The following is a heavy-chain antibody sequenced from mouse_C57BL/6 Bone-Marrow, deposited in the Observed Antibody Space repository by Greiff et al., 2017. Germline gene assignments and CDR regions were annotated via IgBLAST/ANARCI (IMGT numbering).Heavy chain of an antibody. CDR2: IHPNSGST. V-gene: IGHV1-64*01. J-gene: IGHJ1*03. Sequence: QVQLQQPGAELVKPGASVKLSCKASGYTFTSYWMHWVKQRPGQGLEWIGMIHPNSGSTNYNEKFKSKATLTVDKSSSTAYMQLSSLTSEDSAVYYCARKEAYGWYFDVWGTGTTVTVSS. CDR3: ARKEAYGWYFDV. CDR1: GYTFTSYW. D-gene: IGHD1-1*02.